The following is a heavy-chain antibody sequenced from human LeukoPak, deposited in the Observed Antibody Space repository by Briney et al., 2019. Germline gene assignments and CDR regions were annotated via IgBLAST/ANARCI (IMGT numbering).Heavy chain of an antibody. Sequence: PSETLSLTCAVSGGSISSGGYSWRWIRQPPGKGLEWIGYIYHSGSTYYTPSLKSRVTISVDRSKNQFSLKLSSVTAADTAVYYCARGIYGSGSYCNWFDPWGQGTLVTVSS. CDR2: IYHSGST. CDR1: GGSISSGGYS. J-gene: IGHJ5*02. CDR3: ARGIYGSGSYCNWFDP. D-gene: IGHD3-10*01. V-gene: IGHV4-30-2*01.